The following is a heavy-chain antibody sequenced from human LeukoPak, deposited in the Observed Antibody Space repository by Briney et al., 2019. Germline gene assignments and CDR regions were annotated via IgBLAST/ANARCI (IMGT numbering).Heavy chain of an antibody. D-gene: IGHD3-22*01. Sequence: SETLSLTCTVSGGSISSSSYYWGWLRQPPEKGLEWIGSIYYSGSTYYNPSLKSRVTISVATSKNQFSLKPSSVTAADTAVYYCARDFYDSSGYLAYWGQGTLVTVSS. CDR1: GGSISSSSYY. CDR3: ARDFYDSSGYLAY. J-gene: IGHJ4*02. V-gene: IGHV4-39*07. CDR2: IYYSGST.